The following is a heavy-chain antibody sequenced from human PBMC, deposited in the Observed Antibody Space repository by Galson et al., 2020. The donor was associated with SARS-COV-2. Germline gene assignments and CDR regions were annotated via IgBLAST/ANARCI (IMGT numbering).Heavy chain of an antibody. J-gene: IGHJ6*02. CDR3: AKGRAVAVLGDWRFLGV. D-gene: IGHD6-19*01. Sequence: GGSLRLSCAASGFTFSSYGMHWVRQAPGKGLEWVAVMSNDGGYTYYADSVRGRFTISRDNAKNTLYLQMNSLRTEDTAVYHCAKGRAVAVLGDWRFLGVWGQGTTVTVSS. CDR2: MSNDGGYT. V-gene: IGHV3-30*18. CDR1: GFTFSSYG.